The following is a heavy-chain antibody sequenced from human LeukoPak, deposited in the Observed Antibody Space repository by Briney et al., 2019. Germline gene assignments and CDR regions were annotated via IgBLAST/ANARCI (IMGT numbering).Heavy chain of an antibody. CDR1: GGSISSSSYY. CDR2: IYYSGST. D-gene: IGHD3-22*01. Sequence: SETLSLTCTVSGGSISSSSYYWGWIRQPPGKGLEWIGSIYYSGSTYYNPSLKSRVTISVDTSKNQFSLKLSSVTAADTAVYYCARTKWRYYYDSSGYYVDYWGQGTLVTVSS. J-gene: IGHJ4*02. V-gene: IGHV4-39*07. CDR3: ARTKWRYYYDSSGYYVDY.